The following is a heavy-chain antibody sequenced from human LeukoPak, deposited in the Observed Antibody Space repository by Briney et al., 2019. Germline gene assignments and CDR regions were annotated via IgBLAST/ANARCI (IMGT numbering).Heavy chain of an antibody. CDR1: GFTLRSYV. CDR2: ISGSGDST. D-gene: IGHD2-2*01. Sequence: GGSLRLSCVASGFTLRSYVMNWVRQTPGKGLEWVSSISGSGDSTFYADSVKGRFSISRNNSKNTLYLQVNGLRTEDTAVYYCAKADCSSTRCYVAYYWGQGTLVTVSS. CDR3: AKADCSSTRCYVAYY. V-gene: IGHV3-23*01. J-gene: IGHJ4*02.